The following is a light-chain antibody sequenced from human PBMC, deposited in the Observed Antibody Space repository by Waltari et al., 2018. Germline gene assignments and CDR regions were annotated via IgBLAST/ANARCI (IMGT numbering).Light chain of an antibody. V-gene: IGLV2-23*02. CDR3: CSYVGRGTYV. Sequence: QSGLAQPASASGSPGQSITITCTGTSRDVGNYNLVSWYQQRPGKAPRLLISEVTKRAPGAADRFSASKAGNTASLSIAGRQAQEDEADYYCCSYVGRGTYVFGTGTKVTV. CDR1: SRDVGNYNL. CDR2: EVT. J-gene: IGLJ1*01.